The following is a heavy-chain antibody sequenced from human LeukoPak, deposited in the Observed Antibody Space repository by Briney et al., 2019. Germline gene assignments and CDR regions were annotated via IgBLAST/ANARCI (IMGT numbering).Heavy chain of an antibody. Sequence: SETLSLTCTVSGGSISSSGYYWGWIRQPPGTGLEWIGSIYYSGSTYYNPSLKSRVTISVDTSKNQFSLKLGSVTAADTAVYYCARHFNYYYGSGSYYPVYYMDVWGKGTTVTISS. CDR2: IYYSGST. D-gene: IGHD3-10*01. J-gene: IGHJ6*03. CDR3: ARHFNYYYGSGSYYPVYYMDV. V-gene: IGHV4-39*01. CDR1: GGSISSSGYY.